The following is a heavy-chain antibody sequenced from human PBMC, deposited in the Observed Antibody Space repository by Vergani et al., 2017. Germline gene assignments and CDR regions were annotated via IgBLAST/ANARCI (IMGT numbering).Heavy chain of an antibody. Sequence: QVQLVQSGAEVKKPGSSVKVSCKASGGTFSSYAISWVRQAPGQGLEWMGRIIPILGIANYAQKFQGRVTITADKSTSTAYMELSSLRSEDTALYYCAIEHQGSSSRNVDYWGQGTLVTASS. D-gene: IGHD6-6*01. J-gene: IGHJ4*02. CDR1: GGTFSSYA. CDR2: IIPILGIA. CDR3: AIEHQGSSSRNVDY. V-gene: IGHV1-69*04.